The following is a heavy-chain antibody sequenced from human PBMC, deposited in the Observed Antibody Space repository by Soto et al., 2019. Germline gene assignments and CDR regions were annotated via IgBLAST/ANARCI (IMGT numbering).Heavy chain of an antibody. D-gene: IGHD1-26*01. J-gene: IGHJ4*02. Sequence: QVQLQQWGAGLLKPSETLSLTCDVYGGSFSGYSWTWIRQSPGKGLEGIGQINHSGSTTYNPSLKSRVAISLATSKNQFFLELGYVTAADTAVYYCARGLFSENFYSGGWYYFDYWGQGTLVTVSS. V-gene: IGHV4-34*01. CDR3: ARGLFSENFYSGGWYYFDY. CDR1: GGSFSGYS. CDR2: INHSGST.